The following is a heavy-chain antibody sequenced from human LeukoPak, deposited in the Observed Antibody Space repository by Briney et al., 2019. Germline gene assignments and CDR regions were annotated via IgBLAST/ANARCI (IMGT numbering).Heavy chain of an antibody. J-gene: IGHJ4*02. Sequence: SETLSLTCTVSGGSISSYSWSWIRQPPGKGLEWIGYIYYSGSTNYNPSLKSRVTISVDTSKNQFSLKLSSVTAADTAVYYCARGAPPHFDYWGQGTLVTVSS. CDR3: ARGAPPHFDY. V-gene: IGHV4-59*01. CDR1: GGSISSYS. D-gene: IGHD1-14*01. CDR2: IYYSGST.